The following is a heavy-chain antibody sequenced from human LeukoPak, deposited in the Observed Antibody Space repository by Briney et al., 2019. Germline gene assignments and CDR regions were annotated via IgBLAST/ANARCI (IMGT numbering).Heavy chain of an antibody. CDR1: GGSISSYY. CDR2: IYTSGST. D-gene: IGHD5-12*01. J-gene: IGHJ5*02. V-gene: IGHV4-4*07. CDR3: ARDLDGDGYDANWFDP. Sequence: SETLSPTCTVSGGSISSYYWSWIRQPAGKGLEWIGRIYTSGSTNYNPSLKSRVTMSVDTSKNRFSLKLSSVTAADTAVYYCARDLDGDGYDANWFDPWGQGTLVTVSS.